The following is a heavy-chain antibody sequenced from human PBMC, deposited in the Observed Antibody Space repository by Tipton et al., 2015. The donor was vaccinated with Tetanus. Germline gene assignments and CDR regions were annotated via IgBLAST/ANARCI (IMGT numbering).Heavy chain of an antibody. CDR3: ASGGTLDY. CDR1: GFSFSNYK. Sequence: GSLRLSCAASGFSFSNYKMNWVRQAPGKGPEWISSISSTSSYIYYAGSVKGRFTISRDNAKNSLYLHMKSLSAEDTAVYYCASGGTLDYWGQGAMVSVSS. J-gene: IGHJ4*02. D-gene: IGHD3-16*01. V-gene: IGHV3-21*01. CDR2: ISSTSSYI.